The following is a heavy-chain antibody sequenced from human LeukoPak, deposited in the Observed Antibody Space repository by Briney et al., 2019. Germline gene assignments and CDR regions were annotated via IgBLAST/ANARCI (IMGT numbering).Heavy chain of an antibody. D-gene: IGHD7-27*01. CDR2: IYYSGST. V-gene: IGHV4-39*01. Sequence: SQTLSLTCTVSGGSISSSSYYWGWIRQPPGKGLEWIGSIYYSGSTYYNPSLKSRVTISVDTSKNQFSLHLNSVTPEDTAVYYCARGSNWGDSNFDYWGQGTLVTVSS. CDR3: ARGSNWGDSNFDY. CDR1: GGSISSSSYY. J-gene: IGHJ4*02.